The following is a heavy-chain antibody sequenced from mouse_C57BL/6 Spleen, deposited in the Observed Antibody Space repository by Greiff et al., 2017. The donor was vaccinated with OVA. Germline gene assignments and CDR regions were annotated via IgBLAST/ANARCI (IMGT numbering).Heavy chain of an antibody. CDR1: GYTFTSYW. V-gene: IGHV1-53*01. CDR3: AREGVSTMVTTRAWFAY. J-gene: IGHJ3*01. Sequence: QVQLQQSGTELVKPGASVKLSCKASGYTFTSYWMHWVKQRPGQGLEWIGNINPSNGGTNYNEKFKSKATLTVDKSSSTAYMQLSSLTSEDSAVYYCAREGVSTMVTTRAWFAYWGQGTLVTVSA. D-gene: IGHD2-2*01. CDR2: INPSNGGT.